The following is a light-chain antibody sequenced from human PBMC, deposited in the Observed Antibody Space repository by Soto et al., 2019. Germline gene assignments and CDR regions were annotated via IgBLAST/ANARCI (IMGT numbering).Light chain of an antibody. Sequence: EIVLKMSPATLTLSPGERATLSCRASQSVSSYLAWYQQKPGQAPRLLIYGASNRATGIPARFSGSGSGTDFTLTISSLEPEDFAVYYCQQRSNWPRITFGQGTRLEIK. CDR2: GAS. J-gene: IGKJ5*01. CDR1: QSVSSY. CDR3: QQRSNWPRIT. V-gene: IGKV3-11*01.